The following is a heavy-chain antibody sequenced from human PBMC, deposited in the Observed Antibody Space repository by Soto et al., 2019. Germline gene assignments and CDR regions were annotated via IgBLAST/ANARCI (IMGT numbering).Heavy chain of an antibody. D-gene: IGHD6-13*01. J-gene: IGHJ4*02. V-gene: IGHV4-39*01. CDR2: IYYSGST. CDR1: GGSISSSSYY. CDR3: ASGQQLVRAFDY. Sequence: QLQLQESGPGLVKPSETLSLTCTVSGGSISSSSYYWGWIRQPPGKGLEWIGRIYYSGSTSYNPSLKSRVTISVDTSKNQFSLKLSSVTAADTAVYYCASGQQLVRAFDYWGQGTLVTVSS.